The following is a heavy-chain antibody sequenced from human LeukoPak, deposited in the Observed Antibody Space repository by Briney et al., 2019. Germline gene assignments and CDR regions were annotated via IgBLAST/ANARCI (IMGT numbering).Heavy chain of an antibody. CDR2: IYYSVST. CDR1: GGSISSYY. J-gene: IGHJ4*02. D-gene: IGHD6-13*01. CDR3: ARPGRAGIAAVPFDY. V-gene: IGHV4-59*08. Sequence: SETLSLTCTVSGGSISSYYWSWIRQPPGKGLEWIGYIYYSVSTNYNPSLKSRVTISVDTSKNQFSLKLSSVTAADTAVYYCARPGRAGIAAVPFDYWGQGTLVTVSS.